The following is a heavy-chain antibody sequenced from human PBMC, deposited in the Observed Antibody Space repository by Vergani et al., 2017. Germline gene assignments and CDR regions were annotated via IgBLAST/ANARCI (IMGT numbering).Heavy chain of an antibody. CDR3: VSLPRFPWNFDL. Sequence: EVQLVESGGGLVQPGGSLRLSCAASGFSLSRFWMSWVRQAPEKGLEWVAHISTDVSATSYVDSVKGRLTISRDNTKNSLSLQMSGLRVEDTAVYYCVSLPRFPWNFDLWSRGTLITVSS. CDR2: ISTDVSAT. CDR1: GFSLSRFW. V-gene: IGHV3-7*01. D-gene: IGHD2-21*01. J-gene: IGHJ2*01.